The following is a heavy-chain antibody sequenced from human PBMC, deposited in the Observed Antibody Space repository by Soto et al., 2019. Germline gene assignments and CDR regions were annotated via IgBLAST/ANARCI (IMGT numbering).Heavy chain of an antibody. CDR1: GFTFSSYG. CDR2: ISYDVSNK. D-gene: IGHD6-13*01. Sequence: ESVGGVVQPGRSLRLSCAASGFTFSSYGMHWVRQAPGKGLEWVAVISYDVSNKYYADSVQGRFTISRDNSKNTMYLQMNRLRGEVTAGYYCAKGRRAAAGNWFDTWGQGTLVTVSS. CDR3: AKGRRAAAGNWFDT. V-gene: IGHV3-30*18. J-gene: IGHJ5*02.